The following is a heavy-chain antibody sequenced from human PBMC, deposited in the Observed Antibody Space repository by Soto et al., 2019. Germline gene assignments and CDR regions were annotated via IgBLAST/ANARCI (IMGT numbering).Heavy chain of an antibody. CDR1: GFTFSSYA. CDR2: ISGSGGST. J-gene: IGHJ4*02. Sequence: GGSLRLSCAASGFTFSSYAMSWVRQAPGKGLEWVSAISGSGGSTYYADSVKGRFTISRDNSKNTLYLQMNSLRAEDTAVYYCAKSSKSGRPGLQLLYPAYWGQGTLVTVSS. D-gene: IGHD2-2*02. V-gene: IGHV3-23*01. CDR3: AKSSKSGRPGLQLLYPAY.